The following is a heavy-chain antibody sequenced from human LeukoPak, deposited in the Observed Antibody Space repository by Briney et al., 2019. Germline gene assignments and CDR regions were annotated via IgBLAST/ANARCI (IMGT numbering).Heavy chain of an antibody. Sequence: GGSLRLSCAASGFTFSSYEMNWVRQAPGKGLEWVSYISSSGSTIYYADSVKGRFTISRDNAKNSLYLLMNSLRAEDTAVYYCARAEGRWLQFPDYWGQGTLVTVSS. D-gene: IGHD5-24*01. CDR3: ARAEGRWLQFPDY. CDR2: ISSSGSTI. V-gene: IGHV3-48*03. CDR1: GFTFSSYE. J-gene: IGHJ4*02.